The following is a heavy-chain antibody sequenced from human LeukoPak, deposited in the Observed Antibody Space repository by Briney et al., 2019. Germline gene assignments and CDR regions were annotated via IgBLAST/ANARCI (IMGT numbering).Heavy chain of an antibody. CDR1: GYTFTAYY. V-gene: IGHV1-2*02. Sequence: ASLKASCTASGYTFTAYYIHWVRRAPGQGLEWMGWINPNSGGTESAQKFQGRVTMTRDTSISTAYMELSRLRSDDTAVYYCTRDHCTSINCYEYNYYGMDVWGQGTTVTVSS. J-gene: IGHJ6*02. CDR2: INPNSGGT. D-gene: IGHD2-2*01. CDR3: TRDHCTSINCYEYNYYGMDV.